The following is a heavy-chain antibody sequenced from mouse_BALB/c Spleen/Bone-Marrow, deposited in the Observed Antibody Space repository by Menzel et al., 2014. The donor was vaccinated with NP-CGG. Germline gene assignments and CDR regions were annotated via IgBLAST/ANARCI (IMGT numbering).Heavy chain of an antibody. CDR1: GFTFTDYY. V-gene: IGHV7-3*02. D-gene: IGHD1-1*01. CDR2: IRNKANGYTT. CDR3: ARDENYDIYWYFDV. J-gene: IGHJ1*01. Sequence: EVKLVESGGGLVQPGGSLRLSCATSGFTFTDYYMSWVRQTPGKALEWLGFIRNKANGYTTDYSVSVKGRFTVSRDNSQSILYLQMNTLRAEDSGTYYCARDENYDIYWYFDVWGAGTTVTVSS.